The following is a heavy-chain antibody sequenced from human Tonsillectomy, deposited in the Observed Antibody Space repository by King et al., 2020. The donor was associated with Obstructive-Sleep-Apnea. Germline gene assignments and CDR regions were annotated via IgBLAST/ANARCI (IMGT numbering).Heavy chain of an antibody. J-gene: IGHJ4*02. CDR2: INPNNGNT. D-gene: IGHD6-19*01. CDR3: ATFSSAWYFDY. CDR1: GYTFGTYG. V-gene: IGHV1-18*01. Sequence: QLVQSGAEVKKPGASVKISCKTSGYTFGTYGITWVRQAPGQGLEWMGWINPNNGNTDYAQKLQGRGTMTTDDSTTTAYMELRSLRSDDTAVYYCATFSSAWYFDYWGQGTLVTVSS.